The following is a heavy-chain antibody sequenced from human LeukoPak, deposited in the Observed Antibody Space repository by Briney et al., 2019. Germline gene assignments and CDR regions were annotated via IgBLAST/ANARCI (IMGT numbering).Heavy chain of an antibody. CDR2: ITYDGYYK. CDR3: AKDRPAGVRASPMDY. Sequence: GGSLRLSCAASGFSFSTYGMHWVRQAPGKGLEWVAVITYDGYYKYYANSVKGRFTISSDNSKNTLYLQMNSLRAEDTAVYYCAKDRPAGVRASPMDYWGQGTLVTVSP. J-gene: IGHJ4*02. V-gene: IGHV3-30*18. D-gene: IGHD3-10*01. CDR1: GFSFSTYG.